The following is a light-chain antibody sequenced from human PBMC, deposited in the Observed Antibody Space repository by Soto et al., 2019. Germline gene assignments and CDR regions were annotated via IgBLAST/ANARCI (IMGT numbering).Light chain of an antibody. CDR3: QQYHNSPPT. Sequence: EIVLTQSPATLSLSPGERATLSCRASQSVSSSYLAWYQRKPGQAHRLLIYGASSRDTGIPDRFSGGGSGTDFTLTISRLETEDFAVYYCQQYHNSPPTFGQGTKWIS. CDR2: GAS. CDR1: QSVSSSY. J-gene: IGKJ1*01. V-gene: IGKV3-20*01.